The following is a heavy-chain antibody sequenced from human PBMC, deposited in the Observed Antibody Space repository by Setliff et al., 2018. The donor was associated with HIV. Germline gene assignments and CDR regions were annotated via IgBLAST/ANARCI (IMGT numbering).Heavy chain of an antibody. CDR3: ARETAPAHYYGSGSYRLHAFDV. Sequence: SVMVSCKASGGILSTYATIWVRQAPGQGLEWLGGIIPLFGRASYAQKFQGRVTITADESTNTAYMELSSLRSGNTAVYDCARETAPAHYYGSGSYRLHAFDVWGQGTMVTVSS. D-gene: IGHD3-10*01. CDR2: IIPLFGRA. J-gene: IGHJ3*01. V-gene: IGHV1-69*13. CDR1: GGILSTYA.